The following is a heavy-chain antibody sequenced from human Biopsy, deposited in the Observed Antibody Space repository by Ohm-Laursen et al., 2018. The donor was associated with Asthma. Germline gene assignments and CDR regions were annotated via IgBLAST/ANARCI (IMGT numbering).Heavy chain of an antibody. Sequence: SLRLSCAATEFSFSNFATHWVRQAPGKGLEWVAVISYDGTNKDYADSVKGRFTFSRDNSKNTLDLQMNSLREEDTAVYYCVRDGTDDAFDIWGQGTVVSVSS. CDR2: ISYDGTNK. J-gene: IGHJ3*02. D-gene: IGHD1-1*01. V-gene: IGHV3-30*01. CDR3: VRDGTDDAFDI. CDR1: EFSFSNFA.